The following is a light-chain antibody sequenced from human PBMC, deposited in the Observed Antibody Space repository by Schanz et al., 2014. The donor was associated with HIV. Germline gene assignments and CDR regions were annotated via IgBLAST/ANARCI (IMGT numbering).Light chain of an antibody. CDR1: QTVSNN. CDR2: GAS. Sequence: EIVLTQSPGTLSLFPGERAALSCRASQTVSNNLAWYQQKPVQAPRLLIYGASTRVTGIPARFSGSGSGTEFTLPISRLEPEDFAVYYLQQYGSSPMHTFGQGTKLEI. J-gene: IGKJ2*01. CDR3: QQYGSSPMHT. V-gene: IGKV3-20*01.